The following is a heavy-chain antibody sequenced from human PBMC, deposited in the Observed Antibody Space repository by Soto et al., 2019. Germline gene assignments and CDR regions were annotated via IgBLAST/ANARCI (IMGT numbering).Heavy chain of an antibody. CDR1: GGSISSSPYY. D-gene: IGHD2-2*01. Sequence: PSETLSLTCSVSGGSISSSPYYWGWIRQPPGKGLEWIGSIYHSANTYYNPSLKSRVTISVDTSKNQFSLKLSSVTAADTAVYYCARGRAGSPRYCSSTSCYGLPIWSYWGQGTLVTVS. V-gene: IGHV4-39*01. CDR3: ARGRAGSPRYCSSTSCYGLPIWSY. J-gene: IGHJ4*02. CDR2: IYHSANT.